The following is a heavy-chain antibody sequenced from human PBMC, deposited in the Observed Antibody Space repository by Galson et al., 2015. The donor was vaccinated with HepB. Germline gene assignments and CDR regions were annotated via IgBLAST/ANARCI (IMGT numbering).Heavy chain of an antibody. Sequence: QSGAEVKKPGESLRLSCKASGYSFTAFCSAWVRQIPAKGLEWMGRIAPSNAYTQYTPSFQGHVTTSADRSITTAYLQWSSLKASDTAMYYCASRHSYFRSGTWYNVSDYWGQGTPVTVSS. D-gene: IGHD3-10*01. CDR1: GYSFTAFC. J-gene: IGHJ4*02. CDR2: IAPSNAYT. CDR3: ASRHSYFRSGTWYNVSDY. V-gene: IGHV5-10-1*01.